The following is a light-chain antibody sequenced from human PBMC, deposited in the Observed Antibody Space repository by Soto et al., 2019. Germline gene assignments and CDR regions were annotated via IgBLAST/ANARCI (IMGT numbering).Light chain of an antibody. CDR2: ATS. CDR3: QQYNNWPPWT. V-gene: IGKV3-15*01. CDR1: QSISNY. Sequence: EIVLTQSPGTLSLSPGERATLSCRASQSISNYLAWYQQKPGQAPRLLIYATSTRATGIPARFSGSGSGTEFTLTISSLQSEDFAVYYCQQYNNWPPWTFGQGTKVDI. J-gene: IGKJ1*01.